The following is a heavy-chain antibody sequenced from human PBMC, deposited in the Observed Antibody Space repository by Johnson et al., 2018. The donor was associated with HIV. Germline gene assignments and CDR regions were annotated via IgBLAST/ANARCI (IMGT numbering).Heavy chain of an antibody. D-gene: IGHD2/OR15-2a*01. CDR1: GFTFSSYA. V-gene: IGHV3-9*01. CDR3: AREGRFLGAFDI. J-gene: IGHJ3*02. Sequence: VQLVESGGGVVQPGRSLRLSCAASGFTFSSYAMHWVRQAPGKGLEWVSGISWNSGSIGYADSVKGRFTISRDNAKNSLSLQMTSLRAEDTAIYYCAREGRFLGAFDIWGQGTMVTVSS. CDR2: ISWNSGSI.